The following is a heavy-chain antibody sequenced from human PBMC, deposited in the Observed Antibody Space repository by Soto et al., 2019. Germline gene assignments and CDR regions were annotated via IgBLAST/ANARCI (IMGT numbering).Heavy chain of an antibody. Sequence: ASVKVSCKVSGYTLTELSMHWVRQAPGKGLEWMGSFDPEDGETIYAQKFQGRVTMTEDTSTDTAYMELSSLRSEDTAVYYCATAASITGTFVYWFDPWGQGTLVTV. V-gene: IGHV1-24*01. CDR2: FDPEDGET. J-gene: IGHJ5*02. D-gene: IGHD1-7*01. CDR3: ATAASITGTFVYWFDP. CDR1: GYTLTELS.